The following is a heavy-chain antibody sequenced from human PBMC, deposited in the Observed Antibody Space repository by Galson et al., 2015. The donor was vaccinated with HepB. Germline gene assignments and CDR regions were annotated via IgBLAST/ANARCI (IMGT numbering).Heavy chain of an antibody. CDR2: IWNDGNNK. V-gene: IGHV3-33*01. CDR1: GFTFTNYG. CDR3: ASGRYCSTSKCYAGKEWFDP. D-gene: IGHD2-2*01. Sequence: SLRLSCAASGFTFTNYGMHWVRQAPGKGLEWVAVIWNDGNNKYYADSVKGRFTISRDNSKNTLHLQMNSLSAEDTAVYYCASGRYCSTSKCYAGKEWFDPWGQGTLVTVSS. J-gene: IGHJ5*02.